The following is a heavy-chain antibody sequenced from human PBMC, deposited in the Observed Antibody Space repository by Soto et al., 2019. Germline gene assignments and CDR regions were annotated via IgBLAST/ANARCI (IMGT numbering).Heavy chain of an antibody. CDR1: GASISGFY. CDR3: AKGPLAVADYNWFDP. D-gene: IGHD6-19*01. J-gene: IGHJ5*02. V-gene: IGHV4-4*07. Sequence: SETLSLTCTVSGASISGFYWSWIRKSAGKGLEWIGRIYATGTTDYNPSLKSRVMMSVDTSKKQFSLKLRSVTAEDTAVYYCAKGPLAVADYNWFDPWGQGTLVTVSS. CDR2: IYATGTT.